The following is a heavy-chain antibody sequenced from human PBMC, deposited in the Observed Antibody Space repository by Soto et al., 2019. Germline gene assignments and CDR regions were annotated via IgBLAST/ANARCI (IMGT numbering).Heavy chain of an antibody. CDR2: IYYSGST. V-gene: IGHV4-59*08. CDR3: ARLYGFSGFDY. Sequence: SETLSLTCTVSGVSISSYYWSWIRQPPGKGLEWIGYIYYSGSTNYNPSLKSRVTISVDTSKNQFSLKLSSVTAADTAVYYCARLYGFSGFDYWGQGTLVTVS. CDR1: GVSISSYY. J-gene: IGHJ4*02. D-gene: IGHD6-25*01.